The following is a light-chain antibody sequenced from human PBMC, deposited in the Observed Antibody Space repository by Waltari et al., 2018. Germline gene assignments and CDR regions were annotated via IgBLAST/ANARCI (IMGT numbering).Light chain of an antibody. V-gene: IGLV2-8*01. Sequence: QSALTQPPSASGSPGQSVTISCTGTNRDVGGYNYVSWYQQHPGKAPKLMIDEVSKRPSWVPDRFSGSKSGNTASLTVSGLQAEDEADYYCSSYAGSNNLGVFGTGTKVTVL. CDR3: SSYAGSNNLGV. CDR2: EVS. J-gene: IGLJ1*01. CDR1: NRDVGGYNY.